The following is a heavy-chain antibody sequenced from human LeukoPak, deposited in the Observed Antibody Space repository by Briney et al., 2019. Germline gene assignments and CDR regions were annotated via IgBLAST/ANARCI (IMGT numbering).Heavy chain of an antibody. Sequence: PSETLSLTCTVSGGSISSYYWSWIRQPPGKGLEWIGYIYYSGSTNYNPSLKSRVTISVDTSKNQFSLKLSSVTAADTAVYYCARDMAVAGFDYWGQGTLVTVSS. D-gene: IGHD6-19*01. CDR2: IYYSGST. V-gene: IGHV4-59*01. CDR3: ARDMAVAGFDY. CDR1: GGSISSYY. J-gene: IGHJ4*02.